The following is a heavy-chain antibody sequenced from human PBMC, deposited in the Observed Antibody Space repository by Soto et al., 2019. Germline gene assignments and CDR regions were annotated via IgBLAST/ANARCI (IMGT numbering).Heavy chain of an antibody. Sequence: SETLSLTCTVSGGSISSSSYYWGWIRQPPGKGLEWIGSIYYSGSTYYNPSLKSRVTISVDTSKNQFSLKLSSVTAADTAVYYCARSWEYGMDVWGQGTTVTVSS. CDR1: GGSISSSSYY. V-gene: IGHV4-39*01. J-gene: IGHJ6*02. CDR3: ARSWEYGMDV. CDR2: IYYSGST. D-gene: IGHD1-26*01.